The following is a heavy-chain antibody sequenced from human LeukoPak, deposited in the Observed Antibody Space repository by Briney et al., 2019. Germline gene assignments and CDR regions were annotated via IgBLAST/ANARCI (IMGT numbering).Heavy chain of an antibody. Sequence: GGSLRLSCAASGFTFSDYYMNWVRQAPGKGLEWVSSISSSSSYIYYADSVKGRFTISRDNAKNSLYLQMNSLRAEDTAVYYCARDSPFYDILTGYSPFDYWGQGTLVTVSS. V-gene: IGHV3-21*01. J-gene: IGHJ4*02. D-gene: IGHD3-9*01. CDR1: GFTFSDYY. CDR2: ISSSSSYI. CDR3: ARDSPFYDILTGYSPFDY.